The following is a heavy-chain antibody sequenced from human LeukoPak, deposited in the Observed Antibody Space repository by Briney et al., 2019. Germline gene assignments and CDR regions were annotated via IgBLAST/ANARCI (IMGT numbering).Heavy chain of an antibody. CDR3: ARGHEDYDSSGYYRFDY. Sequence: PSETLSLTCTVSGGSIRSGGDYWSWIRQHPGKGLELIRYIHYSESTYYNTSLRSRVTISVDTSKNQFSLKLNSVTAADTAVYFCARGHEDYDSSGYYRFDYWGQGTLVTVSS. J-gene: IGHJ4*02. CDR2: IHYSEST. D-gene: IGHD3-22*01. CDR1: GGSIRSGGDY. V-gene: IGHV4-31*03.